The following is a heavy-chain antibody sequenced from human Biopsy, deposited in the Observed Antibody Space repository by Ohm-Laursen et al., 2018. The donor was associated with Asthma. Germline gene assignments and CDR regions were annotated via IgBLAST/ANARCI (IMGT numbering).Heavy chain of an antibody. Sequence: SLRLSCAASGFTFSSYAMHWVRQAPGKGLEWVAVISYDGSNKYYADSVKGRFTISRDNSKNTLYLQMNSLRAEDTAVYYCAREGIAVAHFDYWGQETLVTVSS. D-gene: IGHD6-19*01. V-gene: IGHV3-30-3*01. J-gene: IGHJ4*02. CDR2: ISYDGSNK. CDR3: AREGIAVAHFDY. CDR1: GFTFSSYA.